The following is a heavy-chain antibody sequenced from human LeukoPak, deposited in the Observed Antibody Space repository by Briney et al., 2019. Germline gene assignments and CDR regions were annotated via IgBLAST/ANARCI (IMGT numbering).Heavy chain of an antibody. D-gene: IGHD3-16*02. J-gene: IGHJ4*02. V-gene: IGHV3-53*01. Sequence: GGSLRLSCAASGFTVSSNYMSWVRQAPGKGLEWVSVIYSGGSTYYADSVRGRFTISRDNSKNTLYLQMNSLRAEDTAVYYCARDSGSSDYVWGSYRPWVYWGQGTLVTVSS. CDR1: GFTVSSNY. CDR2: IYSGGST. CDR3: ARDSGSSDYVWGSYRPWVY.